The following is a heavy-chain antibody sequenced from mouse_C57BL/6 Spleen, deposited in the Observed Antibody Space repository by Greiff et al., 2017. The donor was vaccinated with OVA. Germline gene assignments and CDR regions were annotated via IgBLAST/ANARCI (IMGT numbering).Heavy chain of an antibody. Sequence: PLQQSGAELVKPGASVKISCKASGYAFSSYWMNWVKQRPGKGLEWIGQIYPGDGDTNYNGKIKGKATLTADKSSSTAYMQLSSLTSEDSAVYFCARGVIGGFDYWGQGTTLTVSS. V-gene: IGHV1-80*01. CDR1: GYAFSSYW. D-gene: IGHD1-1*01. CDR3: ARGVIGGFDY. J-gene: IGHJ2*01. CDR2: IYPGDGDT.